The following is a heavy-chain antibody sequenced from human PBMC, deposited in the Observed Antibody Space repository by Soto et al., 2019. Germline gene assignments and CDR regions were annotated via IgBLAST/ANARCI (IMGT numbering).Heavy chain of an antibody. CDR2: IGKSGDT. CDR3: AREGGSKTCPDP. D-gene: IGHD3-10*01. J-gene: IGHJ5*02. V-gene: IGHV3-13*04. Sequence: GGSLRLSCAASGFTFSSYDMHWVRQATGKGLEWVSAIGKSGDTYYSDSVKGRFTISRENAKNSLYLQMDSLRAGDTAVFYCAREGGSKTCPDPWGQRTRITVSS. CDR1: GFTFSSYD.